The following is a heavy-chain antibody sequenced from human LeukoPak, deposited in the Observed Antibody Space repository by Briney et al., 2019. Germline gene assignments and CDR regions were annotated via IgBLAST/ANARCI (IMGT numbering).Heavy chain of an antibody. CDR3: AKDLGRYRNNYFDY. CDR1: GFTFTSYG. D-gene: IGHD1-26*01. J-gene: IGHJ4*02. Sequence: GGSLRLSCAASGFTFTSYGMHWVRQAPGKGLEWVAVIWYDGSNKYYADSVKGRFTISRDNSKNTLYLQMNSLGAEDTAVYYCAKDLGRYRNNYFDYWGQGTLVTVSS. V-gene: IGHV3-33*06. CDR2: IWYDGSNK.